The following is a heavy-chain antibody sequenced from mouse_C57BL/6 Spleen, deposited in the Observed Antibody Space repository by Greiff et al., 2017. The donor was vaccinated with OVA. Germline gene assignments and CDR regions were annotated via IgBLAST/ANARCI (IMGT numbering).Heavy chain of an antibody. D-gene: IGHD1-1*01. V-gene: IGHV1-50*01. J-gene: IGHJ1*03. CDR1: GYTFTSYW. CDR3: ASRLLRFWYFDV. CDR2: IDPSDSYT. Sequence: QVQLQQPGAELVKPGASVKLSCKASGYTFTSYWMQWVKQRPGQGLEWIGEIDPSDSYTNYNQKFKGKATLTVDTSSSTVYMQLSSLTSEDSAVYYCASRLLRFWYFDVWGTGTTVTVSS.